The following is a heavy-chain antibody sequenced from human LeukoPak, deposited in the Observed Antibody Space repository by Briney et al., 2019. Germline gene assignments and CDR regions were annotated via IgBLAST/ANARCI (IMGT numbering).Heavy chain of an antibody. CDR3: ARGYYSGYVKLDTYYYYYYMDV. J-gene: IGHJ6*03. Sequence: SVKVSCKASGDTFSSYAISWVRQAPGQGLEWMGGIIPIFGTANYAQKFQGRVTITTDESTSTAYMELSSLRSEDTAVYYCARGYYSGYVKLDTYYYYYYMDVWGKGTTVTVSS. CDR2: IIPIFGTA. D-gene: IGHD5-12*01. V-gene: IGHV1-69*05. CDR1: GDTFSSYA.